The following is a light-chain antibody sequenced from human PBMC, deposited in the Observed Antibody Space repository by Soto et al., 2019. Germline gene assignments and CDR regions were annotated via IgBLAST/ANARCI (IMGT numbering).Light chain of an antibody. CDR1: QSVLYSSNNKNY. J-gene: IGKJ4*01. CDR3: QQYYSTPLT. V-gene: IGKV4-1*01. Sequence: DIVMTQSPDSLAVSLGERATLNCKSSQSVLYSSNNKNYLAWYQQKPGQPPKLLIYWASTRESGVPDRFSGSGSGTDFTLTISSLQAEDVAVCYCQQYYSTPLTFGGGTKVEIK. CDR2: WAS.